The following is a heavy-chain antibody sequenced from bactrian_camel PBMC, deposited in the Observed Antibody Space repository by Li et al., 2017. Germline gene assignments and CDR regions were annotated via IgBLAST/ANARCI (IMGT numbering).Heavy chain of an antibody. V-gene: IGHV3S53*01. CDR3: AADAVNLQLARWYNY. J-gene: IGHJ4*01. Sequence: HVQLVESGGGSVQAGGSLRLSCEASVAVGSMFYMGWFRQVPGKEREGVAAIDTSGSTTYTYSVQGRFTISRDNAKNTLYLQMNSLKVEDTAMYYCAADAVNLQLARWYNYWGQGTQVTVS. CDR2: IDTSGST. D-gene: IGHD6*01. CDR1: VAVGSMFY.